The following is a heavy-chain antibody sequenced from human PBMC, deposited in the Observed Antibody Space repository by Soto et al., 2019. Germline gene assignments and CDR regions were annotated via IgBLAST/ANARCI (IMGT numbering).Heavy chain of an antibody. Sequence: PGGSLRLSCAASGFTFSSYAMHWVRQAPGKGLEWVAVISYDGSNKYYADSVKGRFTISRDNSKNTLYLQMNSLRAEDTAVYYCARVNSSGAYSNYVLSEYYYYGMDVWGQGTTVTVSS. CDR1: GFTFSSYA. CDR3: ARVNSSGAYSNYVLSEYYYYGMDV. J-gene: IGHJ6*02. V-gene: IGHV3-30-3*01. CDR2: ISYDGSNK. D-gene: IGHD4-4*01.